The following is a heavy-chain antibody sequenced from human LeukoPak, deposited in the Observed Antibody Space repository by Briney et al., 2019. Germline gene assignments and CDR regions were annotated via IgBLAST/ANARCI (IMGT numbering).Heavy chain of an antibody. D-gene: IGHD3-22*01. CDR3: ARAYDSSGYYLLGY. CDR2: SYYSGST. CDR1: GGSISSGDYY. Sequence: SETLSLTCTVSGGSISSGDYYWSWIRQPPGKGLEWIGYSYYSGSTYYSSSLKSRVTISVDTSKNQFSLKLSSVTAADTAVYYCARAYDSSGYYLLGYWGQGTLVTVSS. V-gene: IGHV4-30-4*01. J-gene: IGHJ4*02.